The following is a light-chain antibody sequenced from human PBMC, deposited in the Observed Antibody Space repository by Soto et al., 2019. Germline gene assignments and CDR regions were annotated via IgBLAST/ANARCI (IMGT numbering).Light chain of an antibody. CDR3: QQHGQWPIT. CDR1: QSVSSD. CDR2: DAS. V-gene: IGKV3-11*01. J-gene: IGKJ5*01. Sequence: EIVLTQSPATLSLSPGERATVSCTASQSVSSDLAWYQQKRGQAPRLLIYDASTRATGLPARFSGSGSGTEFTLTISSLQPEDFATYYCQQHGQWPITFGQGTRLEIK.